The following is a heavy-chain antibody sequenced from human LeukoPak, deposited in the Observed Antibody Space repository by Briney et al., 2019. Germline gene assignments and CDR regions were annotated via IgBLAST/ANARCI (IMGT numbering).Heavy chain of an antibody. CDR3: ARQTGSGLFILP. D-gene: IGHD3/OR15-3a*01. J-gene: IGHJ4*02. CDR2: IYYSGNT. V-gene: IGHV4-34*01. CDR1: GGSFSGYY. Sequence: PSETLSLTCAVYGGSFSGYYWSWIRQPPGKGLEWIGSIYYSGNTYYNASLKSQVSISIDTSKNQFSLRLTSMTAADTAVYYCARQTGSGLFILPGGQGTLVTVSS.